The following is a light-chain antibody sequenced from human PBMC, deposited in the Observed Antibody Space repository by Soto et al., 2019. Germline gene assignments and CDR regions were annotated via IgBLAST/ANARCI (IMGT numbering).Light chain of an antibody. CDR1: TSDVGSHNF. V-gene: IGLV2-8*01. CDR3: SSTAGNNNLV. Sequence: QSALTQPASVSGSPGQSITISCTGTTSDVGSHNFVSWYQQLPGKAPKLLIYEVSKRPSGVPDRFSGSKSGNTASLTVSGLQAEDEAVYYCSSTAGNNNLVFGGGTKLTVL. J-gene: IGLJ3*02. CDR2: EVS.